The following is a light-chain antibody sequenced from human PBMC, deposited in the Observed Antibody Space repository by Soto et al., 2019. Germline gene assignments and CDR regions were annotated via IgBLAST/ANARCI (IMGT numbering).Light chain of an antibody. Sequence: QSALTQPHSVSGSPGQSVAISCTGTSSDVGGYNYVSWYQQHPGKAPKLMIYDVSKRPSGVPDRFSGSKSGITASLTISGLQAEDEADYYCCSYAGSYSYVLGTGTKLTVL. CDR1: SSDVGGYNY. CDR3: CSYAGSYSYV. J-gene: IGLJ1*01. V-gene: IGLV2-11*01. CDR2: DVS.